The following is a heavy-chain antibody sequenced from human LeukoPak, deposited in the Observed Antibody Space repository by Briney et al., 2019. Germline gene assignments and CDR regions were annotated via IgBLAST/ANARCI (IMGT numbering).Heavy chain of an antibody. Sequence: SVKVSCKASGGTFSSYAISWVRQAPGQGLEWMGGIIPIFGTANYAQKFQGRVTITADESTSTAYMELSSLRSEDTAVYYCASGSRLGELHRYGYWGQGTLVTVSS. D-gene: IGHD3-16*01. J-gene: IGHJ4*02. CDR1: GGTFSSYA. CDR3: ASGSRLGELHRYGY. CDR2: IIPIFGTA. V-gene: IGHV1-69*01.